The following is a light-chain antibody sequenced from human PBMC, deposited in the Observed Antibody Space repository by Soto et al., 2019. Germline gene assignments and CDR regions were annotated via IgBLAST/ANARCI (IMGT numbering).Light chain of an antibody. CDR1: SSDVGGYNY. CDR3: SSYSASSTTHYV. V-gene: IGLV2-14*03. J-gene: IGLJ1*01. CDR2: DVS. Sequence: QSALTQPASLSGSPGQSITISCTGTSSDVGGYNYVSWYQQHPGKAPKLMIYDVSNRPSGVSNRFSGSKSSNTASLTISGGQAEDEADYYCSSYSASSTTHYVFGTGTKLTVL.